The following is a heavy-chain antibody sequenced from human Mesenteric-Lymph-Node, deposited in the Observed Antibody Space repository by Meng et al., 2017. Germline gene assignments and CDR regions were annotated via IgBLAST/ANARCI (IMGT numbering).Heavy chain of an antibody. V-gene: IGHV3-21*01. J-gene: IGHJ4*02. D-gene: IGHD1-26*01. CDR2: ISSSSSYI. CDR1: GFTFSSYS. CDR3: ARVSGASGSYFDY. Sequence: EVQLVESGGGLVKPGGSLRLSCAASGFTFSSYSMNWVRQAPGKGLEWVSSISSSSSYIYYADSVKGRFTISRDNAKNSLYLQMNSLRAEDTAVYYCARVSGASGSYFDYWGQGTLVTVSS.